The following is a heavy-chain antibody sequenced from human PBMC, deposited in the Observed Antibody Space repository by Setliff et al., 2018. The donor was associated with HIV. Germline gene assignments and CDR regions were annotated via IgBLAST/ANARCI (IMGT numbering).Heavy chain of an antibody. CDR1: GYSISNGYY. V-gene: IGHV4-38-2*02. J-gene: IGHJ5*02. CDR3: ARDLLLWPLTGNWFDP. CDR2: IYHSGST. D-gene: IGHD3-10*01. Sequence: PSETLSLTCTVSGYSISNGYYWGWIRQPPGKGLEWIGSIYHSGSTYYNPSLKSRVTISVDTSKNQFSLKLSSVTAADTAVYYCARDLLLWPLTGNWFDPWGQGTLVTVSS.